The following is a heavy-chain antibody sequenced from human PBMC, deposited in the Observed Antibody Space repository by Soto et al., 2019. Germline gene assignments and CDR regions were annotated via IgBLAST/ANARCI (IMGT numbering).Heavy chain of an antibody. CDR3: AQRGKCSSTSCFYFDY. CDR2: ISGSGGST. Sequence: GGSLRLSCAASGFTFSSYAMSWVRQAPGKGLERVSAISGSGGSTYYADSVKGRFTISRDNSKNTLYLQMNSLRAEDTAVYYCAQRGKCSSTSCFYFDYWGQGTLVTVSS. V-gene: IGHV3-23*01. J-gene: IGHJ4*02. D-gene: IGHD2-2*01. CDR1: GFTFSSYA.